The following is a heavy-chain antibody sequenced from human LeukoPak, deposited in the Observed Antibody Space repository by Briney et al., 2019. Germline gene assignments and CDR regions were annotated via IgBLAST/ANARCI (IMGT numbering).Heavy chain of an antibody. D-gene: IGHD4-23*01. CDR2: MYSGGTT. CDR3: PRDTTTVVSNWYFDL. Sequence: PGGSLRLSCAASAFTVSSHFMNLIRQAPGKALEWASVMYSGGTTFYADSVEGRFTISRDNSKNTLYLQMNSLRAQDTPVYYCPRDTTTVVSNWYFDLWGRGTLVTVSS. CDR1: AFTVSSHF. V-gene: IGHV3-66*01. J-gene: IGHJ2*01.